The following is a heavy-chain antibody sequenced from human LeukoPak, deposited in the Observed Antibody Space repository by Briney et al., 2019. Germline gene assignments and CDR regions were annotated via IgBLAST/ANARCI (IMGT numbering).Heavy chain of an antibody. D-gene: IGHD2-21*02. Sequence: GGSLRLSCAASGFTFSNYWMNWVRQAPGKGLEWLANIKQDGGQKYYVDSVKGRFTISRDNAKNSLYLQMNTLRAEDTAVYYCARGIIVVTALYFDSWGQGTLVTVSS. J-gene: IGHJ4*02. CDR2: IKQDGGQK. V-gene: IGHV3-7*03. CDR1: GFTFSNYW. CDR3: ARGIIVVTALYFDS.